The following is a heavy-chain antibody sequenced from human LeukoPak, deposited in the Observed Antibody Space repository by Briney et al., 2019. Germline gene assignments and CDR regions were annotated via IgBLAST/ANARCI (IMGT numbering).Heavy chain of an antibody. V-gene: IGHV4-34*01. Sequence: SETLSLTCAVYGGSFSGYYWSRIRQPPRKGLEWIGEINHSGSTNYNPSLKSRVTISVDTSKNQFSLKLSSVTAADTAVYYCARGRGNYDSSGYLVYYFDYWGQGTLVTVSS. CDR3: ARGRGNYDSSGYLVYYFDY. J-gene: IGHJ4*02. CDR1: GGSFSGYY. D-gene: IGHD3-22*01. CDR2: INHSGST.